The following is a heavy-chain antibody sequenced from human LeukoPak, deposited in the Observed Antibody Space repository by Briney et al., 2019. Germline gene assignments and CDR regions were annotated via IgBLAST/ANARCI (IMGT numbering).Heavy chain of an antibody. CDR3: ARDRTLDCSSTSCYESWFDP. CDR2: ISAYNGNT. V-gene: IGHV1-18*01. D-gene: IGHD2-2*01. J-gene: IGHJ5*02. CDR1: GYTFTSYG. Sequence: ALVTVSCKASGYTFTSYGISWVRQAPGQGLEWMGWISAYNGNTNYAQKLQGRVTMTTDTSTSTAYMELRSLRSDDTAVYYCARDRTLDCSSTSCYESWFDPWGQGTLVTVSS.